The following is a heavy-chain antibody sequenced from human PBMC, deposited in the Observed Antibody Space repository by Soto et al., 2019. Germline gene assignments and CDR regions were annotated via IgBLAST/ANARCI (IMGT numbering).Heavy chain of an antibody. CDR1: GFPFRSYA. CDR2: ISGSGGST. V-gene: IGHV3-23*01. Sequence: PGGALGLSCAASGFPFRSYAMSWVRQAPGKGLEWVSAISGSGGSTYYADSVKGRFTISRDNSKNTLYLQMNSLRAEDTAVYYCAKEKWELLYLMDYWGQGTLVTSPQ. J-gene: IGHJ4*02. D-gene: IGHD1-26*01. CDR3: AKEKWELLYLMDY.